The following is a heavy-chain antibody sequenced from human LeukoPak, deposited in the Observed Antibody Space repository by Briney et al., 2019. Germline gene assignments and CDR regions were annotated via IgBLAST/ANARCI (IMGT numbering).Heavy chain of an antibody. J-gene: IGHJ4*02. D-gene: IGHD2-2*01. Sequence: GGSLRLSCAASGFTFNTYNMNWVRQAPGKGLEWVSSISSSSSYIYYADSVKGRFTISRDNSKNTLYVQMDSLRAEDTAVYYCAQDLAMGSIDYWGQGTLVTVSS. V-gene: IGHV3-21*01. CDR2: ISSSSSYI. CDR3: AQDLAMGSIDY. CDR1: GFTFNTYN.